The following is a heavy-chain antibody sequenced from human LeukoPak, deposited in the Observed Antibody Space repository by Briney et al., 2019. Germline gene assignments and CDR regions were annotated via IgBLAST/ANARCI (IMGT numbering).Heavy chain of an antibody. CDR2: ISYDGSNK. CDR3: AKDGAYYDFWSGYRDGFYGMDV. Sequence: GRSLSLSCAASGFTFNNYGMHWVRQAPGKGLEWVAVISYDGSNKYYADSVKGRFTISRDNSKNTLYLQMNSLRAEDTAVYYCAKDGAYYDFWSGYRDGFYGMDVWGQGTTVTVSS. J-gene: IGHJ6*02. CDR1: GFTFNNYG. D-gene: IGHD3-3*01. V-gene: IGHV3-30*18.